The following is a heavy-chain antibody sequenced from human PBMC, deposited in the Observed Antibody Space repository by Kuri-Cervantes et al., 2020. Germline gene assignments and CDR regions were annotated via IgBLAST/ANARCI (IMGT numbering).Heavy chain of an antibody. CDR1: GFTFGDYA. J-gene: IGHJ4*02. CDR3: TISQGDYGDYGGDY. D-gene: IGHD4-17*01. Sequence: GESLKISCTASGFTFGDYAMSWVRQAPGKGLEWVGFIRSKAYGGTTEYAASVKGRFTISRDDSKSIAYLQMNSLKTEDTAVYYCTISQGDYGDYGGDYWGQGTLVTVSS. V-gene: IGHV3-49*04. CDR2: IRSKAYGGTT.